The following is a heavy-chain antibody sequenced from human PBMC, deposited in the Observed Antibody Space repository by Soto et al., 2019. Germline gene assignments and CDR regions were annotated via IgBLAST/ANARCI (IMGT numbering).Heavy chain of an antibody. D-gene: IGHD3-10*01. J-gene: IGHJ4*01. CDR2: IVPIFGKA. Sequence: SVKVSCKASGGTFSDSVTSWVRQAPGQGLEWMGGIVPIFGKANLAEKFQDRVTITADESTSTAYMGLSSLRSEDSAVYYCARGRDGSNYYFDYWG. CDR1: GGTFSDSV. V-gene: IGHV1-69*13. CDR3: ARGRDGSNYYFDY.